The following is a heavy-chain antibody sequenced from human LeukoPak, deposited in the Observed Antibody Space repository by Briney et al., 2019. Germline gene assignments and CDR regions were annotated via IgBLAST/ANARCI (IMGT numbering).Heavy chain of an antibody. CDR2: INPNSGGT. V-gene: IGHV1-2*02. J-gene: IGHJ4*02. D-gene: IGHD5-18*01. CDR3: ARSDTAMVIISGY. Sequence: ASVKVSCKASGYTFTGYYMHWVRQAPGQGLEWMGWINPNSGGTKYAQKFQGRVSMTRDTSISAAYMELSRLRFDDTAVYYCARSDTAMVIISGYWAQGTLVTVSS. CDR1: GYTFTGYY.